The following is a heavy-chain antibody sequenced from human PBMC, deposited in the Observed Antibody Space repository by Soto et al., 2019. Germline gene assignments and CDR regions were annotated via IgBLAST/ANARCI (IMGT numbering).Heavy chain of an antibody. CDR2: VIPIFGTA. D-gene: IGHD3-10*01. Sequence: GASVKVSCKASGGTFSSYAISWVRQALGQGLEWMGGVIPIFGTANYAQKFQGRVTITADESTSTAYMELSSLRSEDTAVYYCARGGIGPDYYGSGRTFDYWGQGTLVTVSS. CDR3: ARGGIGPDYYGSGRTFDY. CDR1: GGTFSSYA. J-gene: IGHJ4*02. V-gene: IGHV1-69*13.